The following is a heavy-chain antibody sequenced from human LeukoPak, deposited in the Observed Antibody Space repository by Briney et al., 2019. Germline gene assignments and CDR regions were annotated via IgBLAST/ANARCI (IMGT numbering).Heavy chain of an antibody. V-gene: IGHV1-18*01. J-gene: IGHJ4*02. Sequence: GASVKVSCKASGYTFTSYGISWVRQAPGQGLEWMGWISAYNGNTNYAQKLQGRVTMTTDTPTSTAYMELRSLRSDDTAVYYCARGSIVVVPAPFDYWGQGTLVTVSS. CDR3: ARGSIVVVPAPFDY. CDR2: ISAYNGNT. CDR1: GYTFTSYG. D-gene: IGHD2-2*01.